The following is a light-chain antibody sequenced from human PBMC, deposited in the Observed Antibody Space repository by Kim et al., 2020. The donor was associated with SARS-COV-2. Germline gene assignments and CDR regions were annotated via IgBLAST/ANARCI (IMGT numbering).Light chain of an antibody. CDR2: YDS. J-gene: IGLJ2*01. CDR1: SLVRKS. Sequence: PGKTARVPCGGNSLVRKSVPWYQQKSGQAPVLVIYYDSDRPSGIPERFSGSNSGNTATLTISRVEAGDEADYYCQVWDSSSDHRVVFGGGTQLTVL. CDR3: QVWDSSSDHRVV. V-gene: IGLV3-21*04.